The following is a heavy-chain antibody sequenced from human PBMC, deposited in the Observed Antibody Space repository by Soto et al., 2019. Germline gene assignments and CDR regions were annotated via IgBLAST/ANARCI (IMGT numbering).Heavy chain of an antibody. CDR2: ISGSGGRT. CDR1: GLTFSSYA. V-gene: IGHV3-23*01. Sequence: GGSLRLSCAASGLTFSSYAMNWVRQAPGKGLEWVSSISGSGGRTYYADSVKGRFTISRDNPNTTLFLQMNSLRAEDTAVYYCARDDYYGSGSYPIADMGVWGKGTTVTVSS. J-gene: IGHJ6*03. CDR3: ARDDYYGSGSYPIADMGV. D-gene: IGHD3-10*01.